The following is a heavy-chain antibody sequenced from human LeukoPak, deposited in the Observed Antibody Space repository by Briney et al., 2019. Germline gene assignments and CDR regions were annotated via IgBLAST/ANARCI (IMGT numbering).Heavy chain of an antibody. CDR1: GFTFSDYN. CDR3: ARSIGLTGGGVDV. CDR2: ITNGGSTI. Sequence: GGSLRLSCAASGFTFSDYNMNWVRQAPGKGLEWVSYITNGGSTIHHADSVKGRFTISRDNAKKTLYLQMNSLRAKDTAVYYCARSIGLTGGGVDVWGQGTTVTVSS. V-gene: IGHV3-11*01. J-gene: IGHJ6*02. D-gene: IGHD3-9*01.